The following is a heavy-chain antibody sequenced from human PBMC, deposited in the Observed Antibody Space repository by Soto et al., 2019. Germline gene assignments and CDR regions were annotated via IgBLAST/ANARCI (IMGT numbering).Heavy chain of an antibody. CDR2: INGDGSTT. J-gene: IGHJ6*02. V-gene: IGHV3-74*03. CDR3: ARAKECGGGSCSGYHYNGMDA. CDR1: GVTFRSDW. Sequence: EVQLVESGGGLVQPGGSLRLSCVVSGVTFRSDWMHWVRQAPGKGLMWVSRINGDGSTTTYADSVKGRFTVSRDNAKNTVYLQMNSLRGEDTAVYHCARAKECGGGSCSGYHYNGMDAWGQGTTVTVSS. D-gene: IGHD2-15*01.